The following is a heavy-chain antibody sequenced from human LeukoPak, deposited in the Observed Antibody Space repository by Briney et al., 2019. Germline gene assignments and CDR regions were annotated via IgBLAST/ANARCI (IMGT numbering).Heavy chain of an antibody. CDR3: ARDEQAPAAIGY. CDR1: GFTFDRYW. Sequence: HPGGSLRLSCAASGFTFDRYWMHWVRQTPGKRLVWVSRINQDGRYITYADSVQGRFTISRDTAKNTLFLQMNSLRAEDTAVYYCARDEQAPAAIGYWGQGTLVTVSS. J-gene: IGHJ4*02. D-gene: IGHD2-2*01. V-gene: IGHV3-74*01. CDR2: INQDGRYI.